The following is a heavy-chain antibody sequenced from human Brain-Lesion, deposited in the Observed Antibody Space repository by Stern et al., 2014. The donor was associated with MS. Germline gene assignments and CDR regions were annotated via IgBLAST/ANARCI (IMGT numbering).Heavy chain of an antibody. CDR1: GGSISSGSDY. Sequence: VQLVESGPGLVKPSQTLSLTCNVSGGSISSGSDYWSWLRQPVGKGLQWTGRIHPSGSAYYTPSLKSRVTISTDTSKNQFSLELTSATAADTAIYYCASGYRIFDYWGQGILVTVSS. D-gene: IGHD5-18*01. CDR3: ASGYRIFDY. CDR2: IHPSGSA. V-gene: IGHV4-61*02. J-gene: IGHJ4*02.